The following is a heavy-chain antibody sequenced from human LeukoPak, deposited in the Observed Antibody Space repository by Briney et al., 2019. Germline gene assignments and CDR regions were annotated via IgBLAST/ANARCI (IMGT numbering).Heavy chain of an antibody. V-gene: IGHV4-61*02. CDR3: ARETIAVSLSADY. J-gene: IGHJ4*02. Sequence: PSQTLSLTCNVSGVSVANWNYYWGWIRQPAGKGLEWIGRIYKSGNTYSSPSLKSRVTMSIHPSSNQFSLTLRSVTAADTAIYYCARETIAVSLSADYWGQGALVTVSS. CDR1: GVSVANWNYY. CDR2: IYKSGNT. D-gene: IGHD6-19*01.